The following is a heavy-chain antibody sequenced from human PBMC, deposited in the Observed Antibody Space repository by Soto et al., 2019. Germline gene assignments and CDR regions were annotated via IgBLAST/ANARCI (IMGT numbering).Heavy chain of an antibody. D-gene: IGHD6-19*01. J-gene: IGHJ3*02. CDR1: GFTFSSYA. Sequence: EVQLLESGGGLVQPGGSLRLSCAASGFTFSSYAMSWVRQASGKGLEWVSAISGSGGTTYYADSVKGRFTFSRDNSKNTLYLQMNSLRAEDTAVYYCAKTANGWFSAFDIWGQGTMVTVSP. CDR3: AKTANGWFSAFDI. CDR2: ISGSGGTT. V-gene: IGHV3-23*01.